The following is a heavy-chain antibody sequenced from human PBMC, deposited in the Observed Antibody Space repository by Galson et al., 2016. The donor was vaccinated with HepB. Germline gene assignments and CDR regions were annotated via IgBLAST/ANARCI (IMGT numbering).Heavy chain of an antibody. CDR1: SYSFTSFP. D-gene: IGHD6-19*01. CDR2: ISTYNGDT. J-gene: IGHJ4*02. CDR3: ARRLAVTGSGLDY. V-gene: IGHV1-18*01. Sequence: SVKVSCKASSYSFTSFPVGWVRQAPGQGLEWMGWISTYNGDTKYAQKFQGGVTMTADTSTSTVYMELRSLRSDDTAVYYCARRLAVTGSGLDYWGQGTLVTVSS.